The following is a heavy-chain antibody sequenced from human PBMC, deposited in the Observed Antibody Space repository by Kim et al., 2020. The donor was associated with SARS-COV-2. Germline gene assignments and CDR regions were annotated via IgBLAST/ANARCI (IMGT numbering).Heavy chain of an antibody. CDR3: ARLPYSSSWYIN. V-gene: IGHV4-34*01. D-gene: IGHD6-13*01. J-gene: IGHJ4*02. CDR2: INHSGST. Sequence: SETLSLTCAVYGGSFSGYYWSWIRQPPGKGLEWIGEINHSGSTNYNPSLKSRVTISVDTSKNQFSLKLSSVAAADTAVYYCARLPYSSSWYINWGQGTLVTVSS. CDR1: GGSFSGYY.